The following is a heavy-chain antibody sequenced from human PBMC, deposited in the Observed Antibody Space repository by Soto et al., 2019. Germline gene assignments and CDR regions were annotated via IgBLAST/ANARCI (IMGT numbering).Heavy chain of an antibody. CDR3: ARGQKTRAYSSSSGAYYYYYMDV. D-gene: IGHD6-6*01. CDR1: GGSFSGYY. Sequence: PSETLSLTCAVYGGSFSGYYWSWIRQPPGKGLEWIGEINHSGSTNYNPSLKSRVTISVDTSKNQFSLKLSSVTAADTAVYYCARGQKTRAYSSSSGAYYYYYMDVWGKGTTVTVSS. J-gene: IGHJ6*03. V-gene: IGHV4-34*01. CDR2: INHSGST.